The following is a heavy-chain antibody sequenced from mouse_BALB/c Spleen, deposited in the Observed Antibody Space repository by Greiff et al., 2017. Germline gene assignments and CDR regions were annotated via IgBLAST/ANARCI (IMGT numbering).Heavy chain of an antibody. CDR1: GFTFSSYA. CDR3: ARGRVLDWYFDV. Sequence: EVNVVESGGGLVKPGGSLKLSCAASGFTFSSYAMSWVRQTPEKRLEWVAYISSGGNTYYPDSVKGRFTISRDNARNILYLQMSSMRSEDTAMDYCARGRVLDWYFDVWGAGTTVTVSS. V-gene: IGHV5-6-5*01. J-gene: IGHJ1*01. CDR2: ISSGGNT.